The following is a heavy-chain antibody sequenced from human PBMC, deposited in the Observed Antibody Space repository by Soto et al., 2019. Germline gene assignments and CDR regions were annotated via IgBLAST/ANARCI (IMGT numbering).Heavy chain of an antibody. V-gene: IGHV2-5*02. CDR2: IYWDDDK. D-gene: IGHD7-27*01. CDR1: GFSLTTSGVG. J-gene: IGHJ4*02. Sequence: QITLMESGPTRVKPTQTLTLTCTFSGFSLTTSGVGVGWIRKTPGKALEWLAVIYWDDDKRYSPSLKSRLTITKDTSKNPVVLTMAYMDPVDTATYFCAHRGYMSGNWDQGYFDYWGQGTLVTVSS. CDR3: AHRGYMSGNWDQGYFDY.